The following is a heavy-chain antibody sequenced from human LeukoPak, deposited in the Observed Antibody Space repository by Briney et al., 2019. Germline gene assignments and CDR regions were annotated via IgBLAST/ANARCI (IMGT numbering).Heavy chain of an antibody. J-gene: IGHJ5*02. Sequence: GESLKISCKGSGYSFTSYWISWVRQMPGKGLEWMGRIDPSDSYTNYSPSFQGHVTISADKSISTAYLQWSSLKASDTAMYYCARRRSDYYDSSGYYYDWFDPWGQGTLVTVSS. CDR1: GYSFTSYW. V-gene: IGHV5-10-1*01. CDR3: ARRRSDYYDSSGYYYDWFDP. CDR2: IDPSDSYT. D-gene: IGHD3-22*01.